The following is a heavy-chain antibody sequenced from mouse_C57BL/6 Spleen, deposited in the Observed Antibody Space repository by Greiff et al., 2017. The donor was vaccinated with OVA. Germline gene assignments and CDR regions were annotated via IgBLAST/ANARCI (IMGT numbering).Heavy chain of an antibody. J-gene: IGHJ2*01. V-gene: IGHV3-6*01. CDR1: GYSITSGYY. Sequence: EVLLVESGPGLVKPSQSLSLTCSVTGYSITSGYYWNWIRQFPGNKLEWMGYISYDGSNNYNPSLKNRISITRDTSKNQFFLKLNSVTTEDTATYYCARVTAGSFDYWGQGTTLTVSS. CDR3: ARVTAGSFDY. CDR2: ISYDGSN. D-gene: IGHD1-2*01.